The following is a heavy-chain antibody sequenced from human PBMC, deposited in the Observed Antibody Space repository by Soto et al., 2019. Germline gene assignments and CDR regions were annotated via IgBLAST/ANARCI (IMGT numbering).Heavy chain of an antibody. CDR3: ARERAPEPYEGMDV. J-gene: IGHJ6*02. V-gene: IGHV3-30-3*01. CDR2: ISYDGSNK. Sequence: QVQLVESGGGVVQPGRSLRLSCAASGFTFSSYAMHWVRQAPGKGLEWVAVISYDGSNKYYADSVKGRFSISRDNSKNTLYLQMNSLRAEDTAVYYCARERAPEPYEGMDVWGQGTTVTVAS. CDR1: GFTFSSYA. D-gene: IGHD3-3*01.